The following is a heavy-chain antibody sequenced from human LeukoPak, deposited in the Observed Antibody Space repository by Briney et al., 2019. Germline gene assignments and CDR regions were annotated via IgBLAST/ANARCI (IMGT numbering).Heavy chain of an antibody. CDR2: YSDSGGST. CDR1: GFTFSNYA. CDR3: AKTGGTSGWQRGLGQ. D-gene: IGHD6-19*01. Sequence: GGSLRLSCAASGFTFSNYAMNWVRQAPGKGLEWVSGYSDSGGSTYNADSVKGRFTISRDNSKNTLYLQMNSLRGEDTAVYYCAKTGGTSGWQRGLGQWGQGTLVTVSS. V-gene: IGHV3-23*01. J-gene: IGHJ4*02.